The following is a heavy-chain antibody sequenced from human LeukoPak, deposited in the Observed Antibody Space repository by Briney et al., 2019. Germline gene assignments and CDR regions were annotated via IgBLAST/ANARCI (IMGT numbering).Heavy chain of an antibody. Sequence: ASVKVSCKASGGTFSSYAINWVRQAPGQGLEWMGWISTHNGNTNYAQKLQGRVTMTTDTSTSTAYMELRSLRSDDTAVYYCARDQYSSGHLGYWGQGTLVTVSS. CDR2: ISTHNGNT. CDR1: GGTFSSYA. J-gene: IGHJ4*02. D-gene: IGHD3-22*01. CDR3: ARDQYSSGHLGY. V-gene: IGHV1-18*01.